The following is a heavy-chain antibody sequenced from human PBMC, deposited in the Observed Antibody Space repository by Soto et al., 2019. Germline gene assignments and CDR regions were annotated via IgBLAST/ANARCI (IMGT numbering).Heavy chain of an antibody. CDR2: IIPKLGSA. CDR1: GGGNLRDYR. J-gene: IGHJ4*02. CDR3: ARGGEGYNFGAVY. D-gene: IGHD5-12*01. V-gene: IGHV1-69*01. Sequence: QVQLVQSGAEMKKPGSSVQVSCKACGGGNLRDYRTTWVRQAPGQGLEWMGGIIPKLGSANYAQNFQGRVTITADESTGNVNMELRSLRSEDTAVYYCARGGEGYNFGAVYWGQGTPVSVSS.